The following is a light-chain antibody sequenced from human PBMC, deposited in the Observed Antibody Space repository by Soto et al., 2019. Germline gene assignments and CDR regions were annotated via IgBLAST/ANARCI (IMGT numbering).Light chain of an antibody. CDR2: DAS. Sequence: PGERATLSCRASPSVSSYLAWYQQKPGQAPRLLIYDASNRATGIPARFSGSGSGTDFTLTISSLEPEDFAVYYCQQRSNWPLTFGGGTKVDIK. CDR1: PSVSSY. CDR3: QQRSNWPLT. J-gene: IGKJ4*01. V-gene: IGKV3-11*01.